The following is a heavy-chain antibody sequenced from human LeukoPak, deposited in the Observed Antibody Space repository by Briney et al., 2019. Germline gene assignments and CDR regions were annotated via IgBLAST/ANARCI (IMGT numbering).Heavy chain of an antibody. CDR1: GYTFTGYY. V-gene: IGHV1-2*02. CDR3: AREEYSSSWPLFDY. Sequence: ASVKVSCKASGYTFTGYYMHWVRQAPGQGLEWMGWINPNSGGTNYAQKFQGRVTMTRDTSISTAYMELSRLRSDDTAVYYCAREEYSSSWPLFDYWGQGTLVTVSS. D-gene: IGHD6-13*01. CDR2: INPNSGGT. J-gene: IGHJ4*02.